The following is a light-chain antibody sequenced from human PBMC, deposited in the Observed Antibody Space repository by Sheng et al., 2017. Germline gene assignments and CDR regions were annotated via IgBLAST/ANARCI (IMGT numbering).Light chain of an antibody. V-gene: IGKV1-8*01. CDR1: QGISSY. Sequence: AIRITQSPSSLSASTGDRVTITCRASQGISSYLAWYQQKPGKAPKLLIYAASTLQSGVPSRFSGSGSGTDFTLTISCLQSEDFATYYCQHLHSYPWSFGQGTKVEIK. J-gene: IGKJ1*01. CDR2: AAS. CDR3: QHLHSYPWS.